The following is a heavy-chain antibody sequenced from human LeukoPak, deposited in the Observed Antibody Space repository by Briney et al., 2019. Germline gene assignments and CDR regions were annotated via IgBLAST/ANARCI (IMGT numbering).Heavy chain of an antibody. CDR2: INHSGST. D-gene: IGHD3-16*01. CDR3: ARISRY. CDR1: GFTFSSYW. Sequence: GSLRLSCAASGFTFSSYWMSWIRQPPGKGLEWIGEINHSGSTNYNPSLKSRVTISVDTSKNQFSLKLSSVTAADTAVYYCARISRYWGQGTLVTVSS. V-gene: IGHV4-34*01. J-gene: IGHJ4*02.